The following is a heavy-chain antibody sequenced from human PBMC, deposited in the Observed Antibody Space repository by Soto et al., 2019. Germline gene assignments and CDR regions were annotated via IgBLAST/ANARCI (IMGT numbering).Heavy chain of an antibody. J-gene: IGHJ4*02. V-gene: IGHV3-23*01. CDR1: GFTFRSYA. CDR2: ISGSDGST. Sequence: EVQLLESGGGLVQPGGSMRLSCAASGFTFRSYAMSWVRQAPGKGLEWVSTISGSDGSTYYADSVKGRFTISRDNSKNTLYLQLNSLRAEDTAVYYCAKCSPNSWAEFDSWGQGTLVTVSS. CDR3: AKCSPNSWAEFDS. D-gene: IGHD6-13*01.